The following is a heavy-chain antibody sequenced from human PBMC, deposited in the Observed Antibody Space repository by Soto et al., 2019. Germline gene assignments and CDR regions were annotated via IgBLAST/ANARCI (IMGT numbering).Heavy chain of an antibody. Sequence: ASVKVSCKATGYTFTRYGIGWARQAPGQGLEWMGWINAYNGNTNYAQNLQGRVTLTTDTSTSTAYMELRSLRSNDTVIYYCAMVDVYVTPSPQDVWGQGTTVTVS. CDR3: AMVDVYVTPSPQDV. CDR1: GYTFTRYG. CDR2: INAYNGNT. J-gene: IGHJ6*02. V-gene: IGHV1-18*01. D-gene: IGHD3-16*01.